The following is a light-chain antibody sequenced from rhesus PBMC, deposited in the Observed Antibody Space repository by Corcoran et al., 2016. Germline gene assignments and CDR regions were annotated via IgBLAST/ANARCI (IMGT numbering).Light chain of an antibody. V-gene: IGKV1-22*01. CDR2: KAS. J-gene: IGKJ3*01. CDR1: QGITSW. CDR3: QQYSSRPFT. Sequence: DIQMTQSPPSLSASVGDTVTITCRASQGITSWLAWYQQKPGKAPKLLIYKASSLQSGVPSRFSGNGSGTDFTLTISSLQSEDFATYYCQQYSSRPFTFGPGTKLDIK.